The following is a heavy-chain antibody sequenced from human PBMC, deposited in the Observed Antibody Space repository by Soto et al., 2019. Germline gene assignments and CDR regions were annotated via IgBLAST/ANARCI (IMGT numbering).Heavy chain of an antibody. J-gene: IGHJ4*02. Sequence: QVQLQESGPGLVKPSETLSLTCTVSGGSISSYYWSWIRQPPGKGLEWIGYIYCSGSTNYNPSLKSRVTISVDTSKNQFSLKLSSVTAADTAVYYCARHWPIDSGGIDYWGQGTLVTVSS. CDR2: IYCSGST. CDR1: GGSISSYY. CDR3: ARHWPIDSGGIDY. V-gene: IGHV4-59*08. D-gene: IGHD2-15*01.